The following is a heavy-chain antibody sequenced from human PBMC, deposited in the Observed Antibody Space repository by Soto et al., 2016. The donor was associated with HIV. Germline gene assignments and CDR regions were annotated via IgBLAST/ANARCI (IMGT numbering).Heavy chain of an antibody. CDR2: IHTGGTT. D-gene: IGHD2-15*01. V-gene: IGHV3-66*01. Sequence: EVQLVESGGGLVQPGGSLRLSCAASGFTVSNDYINWVRQAPGKGLEWVSIIHTGGTTYYADTVKGRFTISRDGYRNTVYLQMNSLRAEDTAVYYCARDKYIAYGMDVWGQGTTVIVSS. J-gene: IGHJ6*02. CDR3: ARDKYIAYGMDV. CDR1: GFTVSNDY.